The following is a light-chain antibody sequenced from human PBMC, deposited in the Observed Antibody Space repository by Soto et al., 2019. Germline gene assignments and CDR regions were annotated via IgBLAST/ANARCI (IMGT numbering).Light chain of an antibody. J-gene: IGKJ4*01. CDR3: QQYGRSPLT. V-gene: IGKV3-20*01. CDR2: GAS. Sequence: EIVLTQSPGTLSLSPGERATLSCRASQSVGNNYLAWYQQKPGQAPRLLIYGASSRATGIPDRFSGSGSGTDFTLTISRLEPEDSAVYYCQQYGRSPLTFGGGTKVEIK. CDR1: QSVGNNY.